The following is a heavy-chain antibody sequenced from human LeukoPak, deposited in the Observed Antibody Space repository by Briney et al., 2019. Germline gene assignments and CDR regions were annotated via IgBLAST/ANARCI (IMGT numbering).Heavy chain of an antibody. D-gene: IGHD3-16*01. CDR1: GFTFSRYW. J-gene: IGHJ4*02. CDR3: ARAAENYGGRFDS. CDR2: ISSSSSYI. Sequence: PGGSLRLSCAASGFTFSRYWMHWVRQVPGKGLEWVSSISSSSSYIYYSDSVKGRFTISRDNARNSLYLQMNSLRAEDTAVYYCARAAENYGGRFDSWGQGTLVTVSS. V-gene: IGHV3-21*01.